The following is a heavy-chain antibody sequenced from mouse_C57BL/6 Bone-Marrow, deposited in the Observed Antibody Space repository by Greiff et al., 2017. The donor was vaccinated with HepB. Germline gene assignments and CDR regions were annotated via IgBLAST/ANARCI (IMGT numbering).Heavy chain of an antibody. CDR3: GSWLRYFDD. J-gene: IGHJ1*03. CDR1: EYEFPSHD. CDR2: INSDGGST. Sequence: EVHLVESGGGLVQPGESLKLSCESNEYEFPSHDMSWVRQTPEKRLELVAAINSDGGSTYYPETMERRFIISRDITKKTLYLQMSSLMSEGTALYYYGSWLRYFDDWGTGTTVTVSS. V-gene: IGHV5-2*01. D-gene: IGHD2-2*01.